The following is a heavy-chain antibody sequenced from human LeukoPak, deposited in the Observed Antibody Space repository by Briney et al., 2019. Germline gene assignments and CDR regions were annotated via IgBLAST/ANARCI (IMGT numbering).Heavy chain of an antibody. V-gene: IGHV3-7*03. J-gene: IGHJ4*02. D-gene: IGHD3-10*01. CDR2: IKQDGSEK. CDR1: GFTFGSYW. Sequence: GGSLRLSCAASGFTFGSYWMSWVRQAPGKGLEWVANIKQDGSEKYYVDSVKGRFTISRDNAKNSLYLQMNSLRAEDTAVYYCARGGGTGDYWGQGTLVTVSS. CDR3: ARGGGTGDY.